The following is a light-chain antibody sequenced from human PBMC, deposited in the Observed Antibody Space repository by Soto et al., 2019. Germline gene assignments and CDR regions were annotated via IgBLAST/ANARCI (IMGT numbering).Light chain of an antibody. J-gene: IGLJ2*01. V-gene: IGLV2-14*01. CDR2: EVT. CDR1: NSDVGGHNY. CDR3: ASSTSRTTLI. Sequence: QSALTQPASVSGSPGQSITIPCTGTNSDVGGHNYVSWYQQRPGKVPKLLIYEVTDRPSGASNRFSGSKSGNTASLTISGLQAEDEDDYFCASSTSRTTLIFGGGTKVTVL.